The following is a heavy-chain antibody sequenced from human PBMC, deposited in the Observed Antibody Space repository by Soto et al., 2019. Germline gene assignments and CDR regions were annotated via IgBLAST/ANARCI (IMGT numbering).Heavy chain of an antibody. Sequence: GGSLRLSCAASGFTFSGSAMHWVRQASGKGLEWVGRIRSKANSYATAYAASVKGRFTISRDDSKNTAYLQMNSLKTEDTAVYYCTRQKDIVVVPAAMDYYYYMDVWGKGTTVTVSS. J-gene: IGHJ6*03. CDR3: TRQKDIVVVPAAMDYYYYMDV. CDR1: GFTFSGSA. D-gene: IGHD2-2*01. V-gene: IGHV3-73*01. CDR2: IRSKANSYAT.